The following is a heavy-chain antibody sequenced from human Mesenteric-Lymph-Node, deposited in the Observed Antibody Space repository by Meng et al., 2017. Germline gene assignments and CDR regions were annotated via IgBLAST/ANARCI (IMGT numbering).Heavy chain of an antibody. CDR2: VYHRGDT. Sequence: VQLPEPGPGLVKPSGTLSLTCTVSGDSISSDIWWSWVRQPPGKGLEWIGEVYHRGDTNYNPSLKSRVDISVDKSKNQFSLKLSSVTAADTAVYYCARGPTTYFDYWGQGTLVTVSS. J-gene: IGHJ4*02. CDR3: ARGPTTYFDY. V-gene: IGHV4-4*02. CDR1: GDSISSDIW. D-gene: IGHD4-17*01.